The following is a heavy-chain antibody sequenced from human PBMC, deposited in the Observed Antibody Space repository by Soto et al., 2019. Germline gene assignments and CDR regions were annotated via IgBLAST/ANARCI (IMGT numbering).Heavy chain of an antibody. D-gene: IGHD2-2*01. CDR1: GGSISSYY. J-gene: IGHJ4*02. V-gene: IGHV4-59*01. CDR3: ARDQSSTSCYDH. Sequence: SETLSLTCTVSGGSISSYYWTWIRQPPGKGLEWIGYIYYSGSTNYNPSLKSRVTISVDTSKNQFSLKLSSVTAADTAVYYCARDQSSTSCYDHWGQGTLVTVSS. CDR2: IYYSGST.